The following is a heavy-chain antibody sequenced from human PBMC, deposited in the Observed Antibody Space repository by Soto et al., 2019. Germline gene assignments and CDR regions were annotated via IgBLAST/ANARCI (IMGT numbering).Heavy chain of an antibody. CDR2: IKSKTDGGTT. V-gene: IGHV3-15*07. D-gene: IGHD6-19*01. CDR1: GFTFSNAW. CDR3: TTDFGWYFAFYYYYCGMDV. J-gene: IGHJ6*02. Sequence: EVQLVESGGGLVKPGGSLRLSCAASGFTFSNAWMNWVRQAPGKGLEWVGRIKSKTDGGTTDYAAPVKGRFTISRDDSKNTLYLQMNSLKTEDTAVYYCTTDFGWYFAFYYYYCGMDVWGQGTTVTVSS.